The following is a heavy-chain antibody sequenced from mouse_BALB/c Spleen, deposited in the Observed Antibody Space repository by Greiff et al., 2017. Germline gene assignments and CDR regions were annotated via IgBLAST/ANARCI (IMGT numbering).Heavy chain of an antibody. V-gene: IGHV5-9-4*01. CDR2: ISSGGSYT. Sequence: EVKLMESGGGLVKPGGSLKLSCAASGFTFSSYAMSWVRQSPEKRLEWVAEISSGGSYTYYPDTVTGRFTISRDNAKNTLYLEMSSLRSEDTAMYYCARDFMDYWGQGTSVTVSS. CDR1: GFTFSSYA. CDR3: ARDFMDY. J-gene: IGHJ4*01.